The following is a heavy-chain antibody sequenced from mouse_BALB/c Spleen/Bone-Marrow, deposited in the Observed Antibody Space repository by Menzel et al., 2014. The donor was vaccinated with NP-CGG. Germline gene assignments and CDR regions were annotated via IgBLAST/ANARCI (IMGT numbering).Heavy chain of an antibody. Sequence: QVQLKESGAEVVRPGASVKLSCKASGYTFTGYWMNWVKQRPGQGLEWIGMIDPSDSEIHYNQMFKDKATLTVDKSSSTAYMQLSSLTSDDSAVYYCVRKYGKGGDYWGQGTTLTVSS. CDR2: IDPSDSEI. CDR1: GYTFTGYW. D-gene: IGHD2-10*02. CDR3: VRKYGKGGDY. V-gene: IGHV1-61*01. J-gene: IGHJ2*01.